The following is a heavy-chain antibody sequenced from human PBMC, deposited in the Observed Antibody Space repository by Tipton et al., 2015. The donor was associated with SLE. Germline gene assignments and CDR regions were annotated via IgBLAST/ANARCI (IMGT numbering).Heavy chain of an antibody. CDR2: INHSGST. CDR1: GESFSGYY. J-gene: IGHJ4*02. V-gene: IGHV4-34*04. Sequence: LRLSCAVYGESFSGYYWTWIRQPPGKGLEWIGEINHSGSTNHNPSLKSRATISVDTSKNQFSLKLNSVTAADTAVYYCARHVIPDISWTTIDYWGQGTLVNVSS. CDR3: ARHVIPDISWTTIDY. D-gene: IGHD6-13*01.